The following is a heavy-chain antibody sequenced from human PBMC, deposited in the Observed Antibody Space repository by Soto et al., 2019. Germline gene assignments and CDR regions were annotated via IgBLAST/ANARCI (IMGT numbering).Heavy chain of an antibody. CDR2: TYYRSKWYY. Sequence: PSQTLSLTCVITGDSVSSNSAGWSWVRQSPSRGLEWLGRTYYRSKWYYEYAVSVRGRITINPGTSKNQYSLQLNSVTPEDTAVYFCARGEQYSGRIFDYWGQGTLVTVSS. CDR1: GDSVSSNSAG. J-gene: IGHJ4*01. CDR3: ARGEQYSGRIFDY. D-gene: IGHD1-26*01. V-gene: IGHV6-1*01.